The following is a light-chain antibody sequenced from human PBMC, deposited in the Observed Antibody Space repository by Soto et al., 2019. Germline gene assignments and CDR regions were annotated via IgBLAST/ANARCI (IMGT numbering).Light chain of an antibody. Sequence: QSVLTQPPSASGTPGQGVTISCSGSSSNIGSNYVYWYQQLPGTAPKLFIYNNNQRPSGVPDRFSASKSGTSASLAIRGLRSDDEADYYCSSWDGSLSGYVFGAGTKLTVL. CDR2: NNN. J-gene: IGLJ1*01. CDR3: SSWDGSLSGYV. CDR1: SSNIGSNY. V-gene: IGLV1-47*02.